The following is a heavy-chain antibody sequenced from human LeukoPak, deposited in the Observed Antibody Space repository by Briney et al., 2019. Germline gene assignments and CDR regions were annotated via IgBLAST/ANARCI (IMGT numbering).Heavy chain of an antibody. V-gene: IGHV4-59*08. J-gene: IGHJ4*02. D-gene: IGHD4-17*01. CDR3: ARGPLYGDYGARFDY. Sequence: SETLSLTCTVSGGSISSYYWSWIRQPPGKGLEWLGYIYYSGSTNYNPSLKSRVTISVDTSKNQFSLKLSSVTAADTAVYYCARGPLYGDYGARFDYWGQGTLVTVSS. CDR1: GGSISSYY. CDR2: IYYSGST.